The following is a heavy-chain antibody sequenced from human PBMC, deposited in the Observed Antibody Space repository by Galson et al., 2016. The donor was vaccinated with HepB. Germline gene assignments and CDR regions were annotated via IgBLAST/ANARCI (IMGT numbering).Heavy chain of an antibody. V-gene: IGHV3-30*18. CDR1: GFTFSSYG. CDR2: ISYDGNDE. CDR3: TKEFLPGNDY. D-gene: IGHD2/OR15-2a*01. Sequence: SLRLSCAASGFTFSSYGMHWVRQAPGKGLEWVTFISYDGNDEYYADSVRGRFTISRDNSKNTLYLQMNSLRLEDTAVYYCTKEFLPGNDYWGQGSLVTVSS. J-gene: IGHJ4*02.